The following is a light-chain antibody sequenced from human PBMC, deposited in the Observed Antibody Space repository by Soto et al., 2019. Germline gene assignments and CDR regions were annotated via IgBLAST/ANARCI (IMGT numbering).Light chain of an antibody. CDR2: DAS. CDR3: QQRSNWPPWT. Sequence: EIVLTQSPATLSLSPGERATLSCRASQSVSSYLAWYQQKPGQAPRLLIYDASNRATGIPARFSGSGSGTDFTLTISSLEPDDFAVYYCQQRSNWPPWTLGQGTKVEIK. J-gene: IGKJ1*01. V-gene: IGKV3-11*01. CDR1: QSVSSY.